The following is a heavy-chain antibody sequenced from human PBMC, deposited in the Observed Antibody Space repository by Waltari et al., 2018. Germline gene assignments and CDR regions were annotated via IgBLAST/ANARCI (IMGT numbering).Heavy chain of an antibody. CDR3: ARHTGYSSPLGY. Sequence: QLQLQESGPGLVKPLETLSLTCPVSGGSISNSSYYWGWIRQPPGKGLEWIGSIYYSGSTYYSPSLKSRVTISVDTSKNQFSLKLSSVTAADTAVYYCARHTGYSSPLGYWGQGTLVSVSS. V-gene: IGHV4-39*01. CDR2: IYYSGST. D-gene: IGHD6-19*01. CDR1: GGSISNSSYY. J-gene: IGHJ4*02.